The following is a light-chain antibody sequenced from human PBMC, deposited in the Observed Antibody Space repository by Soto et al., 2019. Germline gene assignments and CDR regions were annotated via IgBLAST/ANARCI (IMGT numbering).Light chain of an antibody. CDR1: QDIRNK. V-gene: IGKV1-9*01. J-gene: IGKJ4*01. CDR2: DAF. Sequence: DIQLTQSPSFLSASVGDRVTITCRASQDIRNKLAWYQQRPGKAPNLLIYDAFTLQSGVPSRFSGSGSGTEFTLTISSLQPEDLATYYCQQLNDYPITYGGGTKVEI. CDR3: QQLNDYPIT.